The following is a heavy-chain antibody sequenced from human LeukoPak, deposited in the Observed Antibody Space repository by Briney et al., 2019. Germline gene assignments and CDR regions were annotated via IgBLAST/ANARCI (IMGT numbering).Heavy chain of an antibody. V-gene: IGHV1-2*02. Sequence: GASVKVSCKASGYTLTAYYLHWVRRAPGQGLEWMGWINPNSGATDNAQIFQGRVTMTRDTSISTAYMQLSGLRSDDSAIYYCARGVAVAGLDSWGQGTLVTVSS. CDR2: INPNSGAT. CDR3: ARGVAVAGLDS. CDR1: GYTLTAYY. D-gene: IGHD6-19*01. J-gene: IGHJ4*02.